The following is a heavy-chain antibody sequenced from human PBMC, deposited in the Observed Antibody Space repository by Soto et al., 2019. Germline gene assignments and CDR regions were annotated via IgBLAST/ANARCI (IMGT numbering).Heavy chain of an antibody. CDR2: VSYSGKT. Sequence: QVQLQESGPGLVKTSDTLSLTCTVSGGSITPYYWSWIRQPPGEGLEWIGYVSYSGKTGYNPSLKSRVSMSIDTSKNEFSLKLTSLTAADAATYYCARQQYTVVTACDVWGQGTTVAVSS. V-gene: IGHV4-59*07. D-gene: IGHD2-15*01. J-gene: IGHJ3*01. CDR1: GGSITPYY. CDR3: ARQQYTVVTACDV.